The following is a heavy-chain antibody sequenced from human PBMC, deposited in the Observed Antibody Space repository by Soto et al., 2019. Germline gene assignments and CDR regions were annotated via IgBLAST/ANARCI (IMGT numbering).Heavy chain of an antibody. J-gene: IGHJ4*02. Sequence: QVQLVQSGGEVKKPGASVTVSCKASGYTFINYHITWVRQAPGQGLEWMAWINTYNGMTVYAQRFQGRVTMTRDTSTSTAYMEPRNLGSDDTAVYFCAKAPRGEMATDWGQGTLVTVSS. CDR1: GYTFINYH. V-gene: IGHV1-18*01. D-gene: IGHD5-12*01. CDR3: AKAPRGEMATD. CDR2: INTYNGMT.